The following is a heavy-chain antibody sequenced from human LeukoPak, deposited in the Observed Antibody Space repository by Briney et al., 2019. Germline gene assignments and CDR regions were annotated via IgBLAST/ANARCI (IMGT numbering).Heavy chain of an antibody. J-gene: IGHJ6*02. D-gene: IGHD3-3*01. CDR1: GYTFTSYY. CDR2: INPSGGST. V-gene: IGHV1-46*01. CDR3: ARGSQGRYDFWSGYSYYYYGMDV. Sequence: ASVTVSCTASGYTFTSYYMHWVRQAPGQGLEWMGIINPSGGSTSYAQKFQGRVTITADESTSTAYMELSSLRSEDTAVYYCARGSQGRYDFWSGYSYYYYGMDVWGQGTTVTVSS.